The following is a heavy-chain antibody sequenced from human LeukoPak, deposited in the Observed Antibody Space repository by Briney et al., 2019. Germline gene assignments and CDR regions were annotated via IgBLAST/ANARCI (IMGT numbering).Heavy chain of an antibody. CDR1: GFTFSSYG. V-gene: IGHV3-30*03. Sequence: GRSLRLSCAASGFTFSSYGMHWVRQAPGKGLEWVAVISYDGSNKYYADSVKGRFTISRDNSKNTLYLQMNSLRAEDTAVYYCARPSSGSYNKFFQHWGQGTLVTVSS. CDR2: ISYDGSNK. D-gene: IGHD1-26*01. CDR3: ARPSSGSYNKFFQH. J-gene: IGHJ1*01.